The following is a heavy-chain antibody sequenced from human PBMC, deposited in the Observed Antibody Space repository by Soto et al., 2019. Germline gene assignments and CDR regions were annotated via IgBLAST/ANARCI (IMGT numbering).Heavy chain of an antibody. D-gene: IGHD3-3*01. J-gene: IGHJ3*02. V-gene: IGHV3-21*01. Sequence: EVQLVESGGGLVKPGGSLRLSCAASGFTFSSYSMNWVRQAPGKGLEWVSSISSSSSYIYYADSVKGRFTISRDNAKNSLYMQMNSLRAEDTAVYYCARDGGGITIALGAFDIWGQGTMVTVSS. CDR1: GFTFSSYS. CDR2: ISSSSSYI. CDR3: ARDGGGITIALGAFDI.